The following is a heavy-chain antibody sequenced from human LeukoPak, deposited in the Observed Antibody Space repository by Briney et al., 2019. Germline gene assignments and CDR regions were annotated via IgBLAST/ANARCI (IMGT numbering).Heavy chain of an antibody. CDR3: AVDGVRYYDGSGLDAFDF. CDR1: GGSASSSSYF. Sequence: PPETLSLTSTVSGGSASSSSYFWGWTRQPPGKGLEWLGPLYYSGSTHYYPSLKSRVTRSADTSKNQFLRKLNSVTAADTAVYYCAVDGVRYYDGSGLDAFDFWGQGTMVTVSS. J-gene: IGHJ3*01. CDR2: LYYSGST. D-gene: IGHD3-22*01. V-gene: IGHV4-39*01.